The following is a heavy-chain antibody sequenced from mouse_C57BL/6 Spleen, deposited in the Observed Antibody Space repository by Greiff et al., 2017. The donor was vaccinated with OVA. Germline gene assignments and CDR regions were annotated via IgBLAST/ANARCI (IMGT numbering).Heavy chain of an antibody. J-gene: IGHJ3*01. Sequence: DVMLVESGGGLVQSGRSLRLSCATSGFTFSDFYMEWVRQAPGKGLEWIAASRNKANDYTTEYSASVKGRFIVSRDTSQSILYLQMNALRAEDTAIYYCARDGDYDYSAWFAYWGQGTLVTVSA. D-gene: IGHD2-4*01. CDR3: ARDGDYDYSAWFAY. V-gene: IGHV7-1*01. CDR2: SRNKANDYTT. CDR1: GFTFSDFY.